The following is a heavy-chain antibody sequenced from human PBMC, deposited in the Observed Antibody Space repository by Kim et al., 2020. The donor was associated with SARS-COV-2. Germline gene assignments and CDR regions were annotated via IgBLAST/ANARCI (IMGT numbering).Heavy chain of an antibody. V-gene: IGHV3-9*01. D-gene: IGHD2-2*01. J-gene: IGHJ4*02. CDR1: GFTFDDYA. CDR2: ISWNSGSI. CDR3: AKGYCSSTSCYAGLDY. Sequence: GGSLRLSCAASGFTFDDYAMHWVRQAPGKGLEWVSGISWNSGSIGYADSVKGRFTISRDNAKNSLYLQMNSLRAEDTALYYCAKGYCSSTSCYAGLDYWGQGTLVTVSS.